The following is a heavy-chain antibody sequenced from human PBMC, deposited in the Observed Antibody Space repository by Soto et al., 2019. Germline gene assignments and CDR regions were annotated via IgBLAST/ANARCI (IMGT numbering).Heavy chain of an antibody. CDR1: GYTFTSYY. D-gene: IGHD3-22*01. CDR3: ARDWWSNDSSGYYDY. CDR2: INPSGGST. V-gene: IGHV1-46*01. J-gene: IGHJ4*02. Sequence: GASVKVSCKASGYTFTSYYMHWVRQAPGQGLEWMGIINPSGGSTSYAQKFQGRVTMTRDTSTSTVYMELSSLRSEDTAVYYCARDWWSNDSSGYYDYWGQGTLVTVSS.